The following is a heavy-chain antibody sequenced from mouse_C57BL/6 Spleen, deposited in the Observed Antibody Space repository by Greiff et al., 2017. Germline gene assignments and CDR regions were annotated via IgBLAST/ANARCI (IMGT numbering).Heavy chain of an antibody. Sequence: EVKLMESGEGLVKPGGSLKLSCAASGFTFSSYAMSWVRQTPEKRLEWVAYISSGGDYIYYADTVKGRFNISRDNARNTLYLQMSSLNSEDTAMYYCTREDGNYGGYFDYWGQGTTLTVSS. V-gene: IGHV5-9-1*02. CDR3: TREDGNYGGYFDY. CDR2: ISSGGDYI. CDR1: GFTFSSYA. J-gene: IGHJ2*01. D-gene: IGHD2-1*01.